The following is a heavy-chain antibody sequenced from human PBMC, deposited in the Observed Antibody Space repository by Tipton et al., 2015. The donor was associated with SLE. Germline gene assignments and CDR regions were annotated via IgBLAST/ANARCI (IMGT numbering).Heavy chain of an antibody. J-gene: IGHJ2*01. Sequence: TLSLTCYVTGVSISNYYWGWIRRPPGRGLEWIGTISYSGNTYYNPSLKSRLTTSLDTSKNQISLKLTSVTTADTAMYYCAKADGVVGGQVPYWYFDLWGRGTLVTVSS. D-gene: IGHD1-26*01. CDR1: GVSISNYY. V-gene: IGHV4-39*07. CDR2: ISYSGNT. CDR3: AKADGVVGGQVPYWYFDL.